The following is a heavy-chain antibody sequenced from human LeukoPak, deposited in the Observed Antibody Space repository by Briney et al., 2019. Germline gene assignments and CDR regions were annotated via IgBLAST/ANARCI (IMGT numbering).Heavy chain of an antibody. V-gene: IGHV1-69*04. CDR3: ARDIAYYDSSGGLNWFDP. Sequence: ASVKVSCKASGGTFSSYTISWVRQAPGQGLEWMGRIIPILGIANYAQKFQGRVTITADKSTSTAYMELSSLRSEDTAVYYCARDIAYYDSSGGLNWFDPWGQGTLVTVSS. CDR1: GGTFSSYT. D-gene: IGHD3-22*01. CDR2: IIPILGIA. J-gene: IGHJ5*02.